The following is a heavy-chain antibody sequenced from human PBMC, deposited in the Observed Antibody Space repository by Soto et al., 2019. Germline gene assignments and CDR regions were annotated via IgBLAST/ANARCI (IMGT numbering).Heavy chain of an antibody. J-gene: IGHJ6*02. CDR3: ARDLWGYCGTDCYPLDV. CDR1: GGSIRDYY. CDR2: IYYTGTT. D-gene: IGHD2-21*02. V-gene: IGHV4-59*01. Sequence: PSETLSLTCTVSGGSIRDYYWGWIRQSPGKGLDWIGYIYYTGTTKYNPSLKSRVTISVDTSKNQFSLKLNSVTAADTAVYYCARDLWGYCGTDCYPLDVWGQGTTVTVSS.